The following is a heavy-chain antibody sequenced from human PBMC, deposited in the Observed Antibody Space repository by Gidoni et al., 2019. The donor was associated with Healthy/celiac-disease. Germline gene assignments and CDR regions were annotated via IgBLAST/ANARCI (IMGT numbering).Heavy chain of an antibody. V-gene: IGHV3-30-3*01. CDR1: GFTFSSYA. D-gene: IGHD2-15*01. CDR2: ISYDGSNK. J-gene: IGHJ5*02. CDR3: ARDRILEIVVVVAGKPSWFDP. Sequence: QVQLVESGGDVVQPGRSLRLSCAASGFTFSSYAMHWVRQAPGKGLAWVAVISYDGSNKYYADSVKGRFTISRDNSKNTLYLQMNSLRAEDTAVYYCARDRILEIVVVVAGKPSWFDPWGQGTLVTVSS.